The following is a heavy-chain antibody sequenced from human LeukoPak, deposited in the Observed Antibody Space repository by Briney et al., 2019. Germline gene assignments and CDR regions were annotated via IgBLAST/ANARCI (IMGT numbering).Heavy chain of an antibody. J-gene: IGHJ4*02. Sequence: SETLSLTCTVSGGSISSYYWSWIRQPPGKGLEWIGYILYSGSTNYNPSRKGRVPISVDTSKNQFSLKLSSVTAADTAVYYCASNYYDSSGYYHDYWGQGTLVTVSS. CDR2: ILYSGST. CDR1: GGSISSYY. V-gene: IGHV4-59*01. CDR3: ASNYYDSSGYYHDY. D-gene: IGHD3-22*01.